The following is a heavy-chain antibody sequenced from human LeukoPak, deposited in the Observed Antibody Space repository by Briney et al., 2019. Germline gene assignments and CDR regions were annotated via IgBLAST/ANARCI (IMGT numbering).Heavy chain of an antibody. CDR1: GGSVRSGSYY. CDR2: IYYSGST. D-gene: IGHD1-26*01. J-gene: IGHJ4*02. Sequence: PSETLSLTCTVSGGSVRSGSYYWSWIRQPPGKGLEWIGYIYYSGSTNYNPSLKSRVTISVDTSKNQFSLKLSSVTAADTAVYYCARSWGRGSYSWGYYFDYWGQGTLVTVSS. V-gene: IGHV4-61*01. CDR3: ARSWGRGSYSWGYYFDY.